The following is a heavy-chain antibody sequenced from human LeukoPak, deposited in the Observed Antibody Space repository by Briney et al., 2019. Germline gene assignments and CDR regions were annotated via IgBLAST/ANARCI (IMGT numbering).Heavy chain of an antibody. V-gene: IGHV3-74*01. CDR3: ATDDYRGLGY. CDR2: IIQDSSAT. J-gene: IGHJ4*02. Sequence: SGGSLRLSCAASGITFRNYWMHWVRQAPGKGLEWVSHIIQDSSATFYADSVKGRFTISRDNAKDTLYLQVNSLRAEDTAVCYCATDDYRGLGYWGQGTLVTVSS. D-gene: IGHD4-11*01. CDR1: GITFRNYW.